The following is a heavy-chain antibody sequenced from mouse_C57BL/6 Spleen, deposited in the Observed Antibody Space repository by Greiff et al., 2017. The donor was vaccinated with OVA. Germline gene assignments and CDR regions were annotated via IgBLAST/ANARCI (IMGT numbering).Heavy chain of an antibody. D-gene: IGHD3-2*02. J-gene: IGHJ2*01. V-gene: IGHV1-76*01. CDR3: ARTYSSGSLDY. CDR1: GYTFTDYY. CDR2: IYPGSGNT. Sequence: VQLKQSGAELVRPGASVKLSCKASGYTFTDYYINWVKQRPGQGLEWIARIYPGSGNTYYNEKFKGKATLTAEKSSSTAYMQLSSLTSEDSAVYFCARTYSSGSLDYWGQGTTLTVSS.